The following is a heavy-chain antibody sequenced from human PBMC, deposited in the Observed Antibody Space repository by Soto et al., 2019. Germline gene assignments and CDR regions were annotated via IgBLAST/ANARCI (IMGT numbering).Heavy chain of an antibody. V-gene: IGHV1-2*02. Sequence: ASVKVSCKASGYTFTSYGISWVRQAPGQGLEWMGRISPKSGGTNYTQKFQGRVTMTWDTSLNTAYMELSSLMFEDTAVYYCARPPGYVSDWYYFDLWGQGTLVTVSS. CDR3: ARPPGYVSDWYYFDL. D-gene: IGHD3-9*01. CDR1: GYTFTSYG. CDR2: ISPKSGGT. J-gene: IGHJ4*02.